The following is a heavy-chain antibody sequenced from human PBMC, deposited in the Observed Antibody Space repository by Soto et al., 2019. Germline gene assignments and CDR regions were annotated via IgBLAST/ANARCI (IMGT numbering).Heavy chain of an antibody. V-gene: IGHV3-23*01. CDR1: GFTFSSYA. Sequence: GGSLRLSCAASGFTFSSYAMSWVRQAPGKGLEWVSAISGSGGSTYYADSVKGRFTISRDNSKNTLYLQMNSLRAKDTAVYYCAKDVYSGSSSDFDYWGQGTLVTVSS. CDR2: ISGSGGST. D-gene: IGHD6-6*01. J-gene: IGHJ4*02. CDR3: AKDVYSGSSSDFDY.